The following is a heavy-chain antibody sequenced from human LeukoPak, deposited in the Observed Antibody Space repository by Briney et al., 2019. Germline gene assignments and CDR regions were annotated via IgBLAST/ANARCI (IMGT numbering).Heavy chain of an antibody. Sequence: PSETLSLTCAVYGGSFSGYYWSWIRQPPGNGLEWIGEINHSGSTNYNPSLKSRVTISVDTSKNQFSLKLSSVTAADTAVYYCARGSSGWPVYYYYGMDVWGQGTTVTVSS. D-gene: IGHD6-19*01. CDR3: ARGSSGWPVYYYYGMDV. J-gene: IGHJ6*02. CDR2: INHSGST. V-gene: IGHV4-34*01. CDR1: GGSFSGYY.